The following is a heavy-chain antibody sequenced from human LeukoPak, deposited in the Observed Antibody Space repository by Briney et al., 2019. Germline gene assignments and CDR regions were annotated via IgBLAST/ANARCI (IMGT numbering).Heavy chain of an antibody. CDR2: ISSSSSTI. D-gene: IGHD1/OR15-1a*01. CDR1: GFTFSSYS. V-gene: IGHV3-48*01. CDR3: AREGGTGWFDP. J-gene: IGHJ5*02. Sequence: GGSLRLSCAASGFTFSSYSMNWVRQAPGKGLEWVSYISSSSSTIYYADSVKGRFTISRDNAKNSLYLQMNSLRAEDTAVYYCAREGGTGWFDPWGQGTRVTVSS.